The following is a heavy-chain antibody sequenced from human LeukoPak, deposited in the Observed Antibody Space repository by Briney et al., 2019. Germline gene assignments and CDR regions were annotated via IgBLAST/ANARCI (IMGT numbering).Heavy chain of an antibody. CDR3: AKKMTITGWLYYFDY. CDR1: GFTFSSYG. D-gene: IGHD5-24*01. CDR2: IWYDGSNK. J-gene: IGHJ4*02. V-gene: IGHV3-33*06. Sequence: PGGSLRLSCAASGFTFSSYGMHWVRQAPGKGLEWVAVIWYDGSNKYYADSVKGRFTISRDNSKNTLYLQMNSLRAEDTAVYYCAKKMTITGWLYYFDYWGQGTLVTVSS.